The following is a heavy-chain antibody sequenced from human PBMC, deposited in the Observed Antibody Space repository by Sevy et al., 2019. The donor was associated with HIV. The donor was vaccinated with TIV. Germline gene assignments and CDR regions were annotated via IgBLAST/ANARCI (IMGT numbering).Heavy chain of an antibody. J-gene: IGHJ4*02. CDR2: VYDSGNS. Sequence: SETLSLTCAVSGGSFNSFFWSWIRQSPGKGLEWIGYVYDSGNSEYNPSLRSRVTISVDTSKKQFSLKLSSVTAADTAVYYCARRGGIYYDSRGFHPQYYFDSWGQGTLVTVSS. CDR1: GGSFNSFF. CDR3: ARRGGIYYDSRGFHPQYYFDS. V-gene: IGHV4-59*01. D-gene: IGHD3-22*01.